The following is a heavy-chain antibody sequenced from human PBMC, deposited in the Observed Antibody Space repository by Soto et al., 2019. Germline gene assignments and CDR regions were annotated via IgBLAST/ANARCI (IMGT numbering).Heavy chain of an antibody. CDR1: GYPVTSSDYY. D-gene: IGHD2-15*01. CDR2: MFYSGLT. CDR3: APLSVSLSGPYGIHV. J-gene: IGHJ6*02. V-gene: IGHV4-39*01. Sequence: NPSETLSLTCSVSGYPVTSSDYYWAWIRQPPGKGLEWIGSMFYSGLTYYNPSLKSRVTLSVDTSKNQFSVRLNSVTAADTAVYYCAPLSVSLSGPYGIHVWGQGTTVTVYS.